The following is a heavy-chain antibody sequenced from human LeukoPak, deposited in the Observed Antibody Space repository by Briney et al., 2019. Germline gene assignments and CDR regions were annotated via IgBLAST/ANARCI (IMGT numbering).Heavy chain of an antibody. CDR3: ARDLEEYCTNGVCYYFDY. D-gene: IGHD2-8*01. J-gene: IGHJ4*02. Sequence: GASVKVSCKASGYTFTSYGISWVRQAPGQGLEWMGWISAYNGNTNYAQKLQGRVTMTTDTSTSTAYMELGSLRSDDTAVYYCARDLEEYCTNGVCYYFDYWGQGTLVTVSS. CDR1: GYTFTSYG. V-gene: IGHV1-18*01. CDR2: ISAYNGNT.